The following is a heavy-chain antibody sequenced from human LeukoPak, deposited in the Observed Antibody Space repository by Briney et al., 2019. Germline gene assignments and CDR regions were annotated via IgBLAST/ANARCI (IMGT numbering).Heavy chain of an antibody. CDR2: INPDSGDT. Sequence: GASVKVSCKASGYTFTYCYIHWMRQAPGQGLEWMGWINPDSGDTSYAQKFQGRVTMTRDTSISTVYVELSRLRSDDTAVYYCARSDSYTWFDPWGQGTLVTVSS. V-gene: IGHV1-2*02. J-gene: IGHJ5*02. CDR3: ARSDSYTWFDP. CDR1: GYTFTYCY. D-gene: IGHD2-15*01.